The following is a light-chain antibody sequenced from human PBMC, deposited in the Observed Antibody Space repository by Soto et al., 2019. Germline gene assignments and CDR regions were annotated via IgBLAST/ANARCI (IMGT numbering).Light chain of an antibody. CDR1: SSDVGSYNP. V-gene: IGLV2-23*01. CDR3: CSYAGSSTFYV. Sequence: QSALTQPGSVSGSPGQSITISCTGTSSDVGSYNPVSWYQQHPGKAPKLMIYEGSKRPSGVSNRFSGSKSGNTASLTISGLQAEDEADYYCCSYAGSSTFYVFGTGTKVTVL. CDR2: EGS. J-gene: IGLJ1*01.